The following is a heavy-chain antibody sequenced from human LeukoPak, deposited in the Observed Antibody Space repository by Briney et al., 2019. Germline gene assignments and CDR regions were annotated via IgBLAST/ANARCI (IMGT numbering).Heavy chain of an antibody. D-gene: IGHD2-2*01. CDR3: ARGGQLGYYYYYMDV. J-gene: IGHJ6*03. Sequence: ASVKVSCKASGYTFTGYYMHWVRQAPGQGLERMGWINPNSGGTNYAQKFQGRVTMTRDTSISTAYMELSRLRSDDTAVYYCARGGQLGYYYYYMDVWGKGTTVTVSS. V-gene: IGHV1-2*02. CDR2: INPNSGGT. CDR1: GYTFTGYY.